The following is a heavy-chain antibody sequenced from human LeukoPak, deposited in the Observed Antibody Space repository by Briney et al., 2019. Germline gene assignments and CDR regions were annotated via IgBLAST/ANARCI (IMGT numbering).Heavy chain of an antibody. V-gene: IGHV1-46*01. CDR1: GYTFTSYY. D-gene: IGHD1-1*01. CDR3: ARGQTSRTTGTTSVDY. Sequence: ASVKVSRRASGYTFTSYYMHWVRQAPGQGLEWMGIINPSGGSTSYAQKFQGRVTMTRDTSTSTVYMELSSLRSEDTAVYYCARGQTSRTTGTTSVDYWGQGTLVTVSS. J-gene: IGHJ4*02. CDR2: INPSGGST.